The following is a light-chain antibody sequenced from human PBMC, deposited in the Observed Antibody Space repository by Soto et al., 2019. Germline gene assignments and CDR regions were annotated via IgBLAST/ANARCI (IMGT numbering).Light chain of an antibody. CDR2: DAS. V-gene: IGKV3-11*01. Sequence: LCRRQSITLSCRASQSVSSYLAWYQQKPGQAPRLLIYDASNRATGIPARFSGSGSGAAFTLTLRCLHPEESALHICEEHSSWPVRFAGGTNVDIK. CDR1: QSVSSY. CDR3: EEHSSWPVR. J-gene: IGKJ4*01.